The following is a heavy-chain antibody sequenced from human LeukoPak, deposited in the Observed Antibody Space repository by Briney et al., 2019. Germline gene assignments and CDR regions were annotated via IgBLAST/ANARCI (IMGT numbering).Heavy chain of an antibody. D-gene: IGHD2-2*01. CDR1: GGPIRSYY. J-gene: IGHJ4*02. CDR2: ISYSRST. CDR3: ARVVVPTNFDY. V-gene: IGHV4-59*01. Sequence: AETLSLTCSVSGGPIRSYYWRWVRQPPGKGLEWIGYISYSRSTNYNPPLKSRVTISLGTSKNQFSLRLRSMTAADTAVYYCARVVVPTNFDYWGQGTLVSVSS.